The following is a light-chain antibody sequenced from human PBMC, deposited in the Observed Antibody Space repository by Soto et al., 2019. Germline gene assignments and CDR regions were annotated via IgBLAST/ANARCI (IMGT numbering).Light chain of an antibody. V-gene: IGLV1-44*01. J-gene: IGLJ1*01. CDR1: SSNIGGNA. Sequence: QSVLTQPPSASGTPGQRVTISCSGSSSNIGGNAVNWYQQLPGTPPKLLIFSNNQRPSGAPDRFSGSKSGTSASLAISGLQSEDEADYYCAAWDDRLNGYVFGTGTKVTVL. CDR3: AAWDDRLNGYV. CDR2: SNN.